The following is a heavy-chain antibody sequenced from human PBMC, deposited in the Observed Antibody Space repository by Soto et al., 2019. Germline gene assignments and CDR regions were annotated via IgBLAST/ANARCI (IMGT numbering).Heavy chain of an antibody. Sequence: ASVKVSCKASGYTFTSYGLSWVRQAPRQGLEWMGWIRTYNGITNYAQKLQGRVTMTTDTSTSTAYMELRTLRSDDTAVYYCARTVAANYYYYGMDVWGQGTTVTVSS. CDR2: IRTYNGIT. J-gene: IGHJ6*02. CDR3: ARTVAANYYYYGMDV. V-gene: IGHV1-18*01. D-gene: IGHD5-12*01. CDR1: GYTFTSYG.